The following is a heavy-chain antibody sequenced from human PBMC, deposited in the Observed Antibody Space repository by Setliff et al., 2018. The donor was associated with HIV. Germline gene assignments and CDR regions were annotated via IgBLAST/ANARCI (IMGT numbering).Heavy chain of an antibody. J-gene: IGHJ4*02. Sequence: GASVKVSCKASGYTFTSYGMSWVRQAPGQGLEWMGWINTYTGNPTYARDFTGRFVFSLDTSVSTAYLQISSLKAEDIAVYYCARDGYYYDSSGHLAYYFDYWGQGTLVTVSS. D-gene: IGHD3-22*01. CDR3: ARDGYYYDSSGHLAYYFDY. CDR1: GYTFTSYG. V-gene: IGHV7-4-1*02. CDR2: INTYTGNP.